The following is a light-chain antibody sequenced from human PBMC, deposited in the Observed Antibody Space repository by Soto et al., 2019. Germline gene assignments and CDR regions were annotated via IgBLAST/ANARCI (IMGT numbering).Light chain of an antibody. J-gene: IGKJ3*01. Sequence: DIQLTQSPSFLSASVGARVTITCRASQGISSYLAWYQQKPGKAPKLLIYAASTLQSGVPSRYSVNGSATEFTLTISSLQPEDFATYYCQQLNSYPPITFGPGTKVDIK. CDR2: AAS. CDR3: QQLNSYPPIT. V-gene: IGKV1-9*01. CDR1: QGISSY.